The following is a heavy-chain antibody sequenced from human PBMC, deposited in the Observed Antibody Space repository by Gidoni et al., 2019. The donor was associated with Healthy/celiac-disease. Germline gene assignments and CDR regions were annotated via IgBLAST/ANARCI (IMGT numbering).Heavy chain of an antibody. J-gene: IGHJ3*02. D-gene: IGHD5-12*01. CDR3: ARDGDSGYNDAFDI. V-gene: IGHV1-69*04. CDR1: GGPFSSYA. Sequence: QVQLVQSGAEVKKPGSSVQVSCKASGGPFSSYAISWVRQAPGQGLEWMGRIIPILGIANYAQKFQGRVTITADKSTSTAYMELSSLRSEDTAVYYCARDGDSGYNDAFDIWGQGTMVTVSS. CDR2: IIPILGIA.